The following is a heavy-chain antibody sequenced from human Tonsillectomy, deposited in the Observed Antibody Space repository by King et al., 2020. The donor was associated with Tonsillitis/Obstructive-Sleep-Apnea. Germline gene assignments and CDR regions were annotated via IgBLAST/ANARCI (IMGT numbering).Heavy chain of an antibody. Sequence: VQLVESGGGLVQPGGSLRLSCAVSEFTFSKYWMSWVRQAPGKGLEWVANIKQDGSEKHYVDSVKGRFTISRDNAKNSLYLQMNSLRAEDTAVYYCARDIYYGSYNYYNPLYYFDYWGQGTLVTVSS. V-gene: IGHV3-7*04. CDR2: IKQDGSEK. J-gene: IGHJ4*02. D-gene: IGHD3-10*01. CDR3: ARDIYYGSYNYYNPLYYFDY. CDR1: EFTFSKYW.